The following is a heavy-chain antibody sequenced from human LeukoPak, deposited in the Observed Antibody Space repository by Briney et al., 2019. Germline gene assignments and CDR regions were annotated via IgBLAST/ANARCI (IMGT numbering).Heavy chain of an antibody. J-gene: IGHJ4*02. D-gene: IGHD3-9*01. CDR2: MNPNSGNT. CDR1: GYTFTDHD. CDR3: ARAELRYFDWPPGDY. Sequence: PGESLKISCKGSGYTFTDHDINWVRQATGQGLEWMGWMNPNSGNTGYTQKFQGRVTMTRNTSISTAYMELSSLRSEDTAVYYCARAELRYFDWPPGDYWGQGTLVTVSS. V-gene: IGHV1-8*01.